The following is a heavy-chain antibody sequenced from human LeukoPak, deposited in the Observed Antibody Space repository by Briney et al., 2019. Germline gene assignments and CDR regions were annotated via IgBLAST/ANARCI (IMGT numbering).Heavy chain of an antibody. Sequence: GGSLRLSCAASGLTFNKSWMHWVRHGPGKGLEWVSRINNDGSGTSYAGSVKGRFTISRDNAKNTLYLQMNSLRAEDTAVYYCAKAPYDNYYYYMGVWGKGTTVTVSS. CDR3: AKAPYDNYYYYMGV. CDR1: GLTFNKSW. J-gene: IGHJ6*03. CDR2: INNDGSGT. D-gene: IGHD5-12*01. V-gene: IGHV3-74*01.